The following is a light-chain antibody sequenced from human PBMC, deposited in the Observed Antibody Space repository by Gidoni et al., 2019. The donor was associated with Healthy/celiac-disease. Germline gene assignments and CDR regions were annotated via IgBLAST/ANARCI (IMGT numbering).Light chain of an antibody. Sequence: VLTPSPATLSLSPGESATLSCRASQSCSSYLAWYQQKPGQAPRLLIYDASNRATGIPARCSGSGSGTDFTLTISSLEPEDFAVYYCQQRSNWLTFGGGTKVEIK. CDR3: QQRSNWLT. V-gene: IGKV3-11*01. CDR2: DAS. CDR1: QSCSSY. J-gene: IGKJ4*01.